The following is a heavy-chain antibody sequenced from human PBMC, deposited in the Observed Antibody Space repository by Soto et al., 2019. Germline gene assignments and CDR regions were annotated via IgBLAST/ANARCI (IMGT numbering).Heavy chain of an antibody. Sequence: QVQLVQSGAEVKKPGASVKVSCKVSGYSFISYDINWVRQATGQGLEWMGWMNPNSGDTDYAQKFQGRVTMTRKISIGTATLELGGWHSEATAVYYFGRGLYVISSSCDPPYSSFGMDVWGQGTTFTVSS. J-gene: IGHJ6*02. V-gene: IGHV1-8*01. CDR1: GYSFISYD. D-gene: IGHD2-2*01. CDR3: GRGLYVISSSCDPPYSSFGMDV. CDR2: MNPNSGDT.